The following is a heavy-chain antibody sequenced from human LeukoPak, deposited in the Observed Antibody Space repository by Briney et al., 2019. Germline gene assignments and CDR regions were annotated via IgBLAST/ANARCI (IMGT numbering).Heavy chain of an antibody. CDR3: AREWRYDSSSPHAFDI. Sequence: SETLSLTCTVSGGSISSGGYYWSWIRQPAGKGLEWIGRIYTSGSTNYNPSLKSRVTISVGTSKNQFSLKLSSVTAADTAVYYCAREWRYDSSSPHAFDIWGQGTMVTVSS. CDR1: GGSISSGGYY. D-gene: IGHD3-22*01. J-gene: IGHJ3*02. V-gene: IGHV4-61*02. CDR2: IYTSGST.